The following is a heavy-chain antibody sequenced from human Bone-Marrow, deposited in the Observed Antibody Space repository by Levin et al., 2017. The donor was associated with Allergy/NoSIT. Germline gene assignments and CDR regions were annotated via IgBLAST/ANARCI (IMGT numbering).Heavy chain of an antibody. CDR1: GGSFSGYY. Sequence: SETLSLTCAVYGGSFSGYYWSWIRQPPGKGLEWIGEINHSGSTNYNPSLKSRVTISVDTSKNQFSLKLSSVTAADTAVYYCARAYRYYDSSGFDPWGQGTLVTVSS. CDR3: ARAYRYYDSSGFDP. D-gene: IGHD3-22*01. CDR2: INHSGST. V-gene: IGHV4-34*01. J-gene: IGHJ5*02.